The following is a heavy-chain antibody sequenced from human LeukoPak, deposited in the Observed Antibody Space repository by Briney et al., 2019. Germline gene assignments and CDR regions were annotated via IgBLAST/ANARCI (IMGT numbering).Heavy chain of an antibody. J-gene: IGHJ5*02. CDR2: ISSSSSYI. CDR3: ARDRRIAVAGTTVYNWFDP. Sequence: GGSLILSCAASGFTFSSYSMNWVRQAPGKGLEWVSSISSSSSYIYYADSVKGRFTISRDNAKNSLYLQMNSLRAEDTAVYYCARDRRIAVAGTTVYNWFDPWGQGTLVTVSS. V-gene: IGHV3-21*01. D-gene: IGHD6-19*01. CDR1: GFTFSSYS.